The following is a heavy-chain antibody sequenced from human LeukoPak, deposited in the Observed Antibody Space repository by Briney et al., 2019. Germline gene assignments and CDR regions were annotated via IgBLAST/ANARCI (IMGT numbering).Heavy chain of an antibody. CDR1: GGSISSGSYY. CDR3: AKGPGYDGNDI. CDR2: IYTSGST. J-gene: IGHJ3*02. D-gene: IGHD1-26*01. Sequence: SETLSLTCTVSGGSISSGSYYWSWIRQPAGKGLEWIGRIYTSGSTNYNPSLKSRVTISVDTSKNQFSLKLSSVTAADTAVYFCAKGPGYDGNDIWGPGTMVPGSS. V-gene: IGHV4-61*02.